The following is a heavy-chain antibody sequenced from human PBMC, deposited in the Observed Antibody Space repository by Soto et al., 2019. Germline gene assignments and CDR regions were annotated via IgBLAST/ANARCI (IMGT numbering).Heavy chain of an antibody. J-gene: IGHJ4*02. CDR2: IIPILGIA. V-gene: IGHV1-69*02. Sequence: QVQLVQSGAEVKKPGSSVKVSCKASVGTFSSYTISWVRQAPGQGLEWMGRIIPILGIANYAQKVKGGVTITADKSTSTAYMELSSLRSEDTAVYYCAVPQGGSYDAYFDYWGQGTLVTVSS. D-gene: IGHD1-26*01. CDR3: AVPQGGSYDAYFDY. CDR1: VGTFSSYT.